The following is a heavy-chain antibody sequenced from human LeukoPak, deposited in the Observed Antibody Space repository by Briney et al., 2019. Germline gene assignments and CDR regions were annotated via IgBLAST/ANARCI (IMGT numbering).Heavy chain of an antibody. CDR3: ATRIAVAGIYDY. Sequence: PSETLSLTCTVFGGSISSSSYYWGWIRQPPGKGLEWIGSIYYSGSTYYNPSLKSRVTISVDTSKNQFSLKLSSVTAADTAVYYCATRIAVAGIYDYWGQGTLVTVSS. V-gene: IGHV4-39*01. CDR2: IYYSGST. D-gene: IGHD6-19*01. J-gene: IGHJ4*02. CDR1: GGSISSSSYY.